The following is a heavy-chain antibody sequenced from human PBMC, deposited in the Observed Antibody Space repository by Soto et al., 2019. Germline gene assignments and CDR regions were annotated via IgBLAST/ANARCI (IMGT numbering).Heavy chain of an antibody. D-gene: IGHD2-2*01. CDR2: IWYDGSNK. Sequence: QVQLVESGGGVVQPGRSLRLSCAASGFTFSSYGMHWVRQAPGKGLEWVAVIWYDGSNKYYADSVKGRFTISRDNSKNTLYLQMNSLRAEDTAVYYCARDYCSSTSCHGYYYYYYGMDVW. V-gene: IGHV3-33*01. CDR1: GFTFSSYG. CDR3: ARDYCSSTSCHGYYYYYYGMDV. J-gene: IGHJ6*01.